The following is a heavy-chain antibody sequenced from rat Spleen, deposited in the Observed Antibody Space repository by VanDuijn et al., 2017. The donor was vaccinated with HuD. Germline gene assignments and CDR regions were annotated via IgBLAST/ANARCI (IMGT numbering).Heavy chain of an antibody. CDR1: GFTFSDYG. V-gene: IGHV5-29*01. D-gene: IGHD4-3*01. CDR2: SSYDGSST. J-gene: IGHJ4*01. CDR3: ARLTYNAGSYGMDA. Sequence: EVQLVEFGGGLVQPGRSLKLSCAASGFTFSDYGVAWVRQAPTTGLAWVATSSYDGSSTYYRDSGKGRFTISRDNANTTLYLQMNSLRAEDTATYYSARLTYNAGSYGMDAWGQGASVTVSS.